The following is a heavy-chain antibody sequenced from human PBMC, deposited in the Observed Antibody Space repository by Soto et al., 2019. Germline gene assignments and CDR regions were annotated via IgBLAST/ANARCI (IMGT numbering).Heavy chain of an antibody. CDR3: ATPGGYAWYTY. Sequence: SLTCTVSGGSISTYYWSWIRQPPGKGLEWIGYIYYTGSTNYNPSLKSRVTISVDTSKNQFSLRLTSVTAADTAVYYCATPGGYAWYTYWGQGTQVTVSS. V-gene: IGHV4-59*01. CDR2: IYYTGST. J-gene: IGHJ4*02. CDR1: GGSISTYY. D-gene: IGHD3-10*01.